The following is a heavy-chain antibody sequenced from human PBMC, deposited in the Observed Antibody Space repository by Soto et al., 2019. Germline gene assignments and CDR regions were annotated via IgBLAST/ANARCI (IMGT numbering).Heavy chain of an antibody. Sequence: QVQLVESGGGLVKPGGSLRLSCAASGFTFSDYYMSWIRQAPGKGLEWVSYIISSGSTIYYADSVKGRFTISRDNAKDSLYLQMNSLRAEDTAVYYWASYGSGSYYATKQFDYWGHGTLVTVSS. CDR2: IISSGSTI. V-gene: IGHV3-11*01. J-gene: IGHJ4*01. CDR3: ASYGSGSYYATKQFDY. CDR1: GFTFSDYY. D-gene: IGHD3-10*01.